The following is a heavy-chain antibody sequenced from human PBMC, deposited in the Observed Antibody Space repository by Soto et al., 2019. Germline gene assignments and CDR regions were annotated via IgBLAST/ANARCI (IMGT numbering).Heavy chain of an antibody. CDR3: ASDKYLAQGIAAAGTNWYFDL. J-gene: IGHJ2*01. V-gene: IGHV4-34*01. CDR2: INHSGST. D-gene: IGHD6-13*01. CDR1: GGSFSGYY. Sequence: QVQLQQWGAGLLKPSEALSLTCAVYGGSFSGYYWSWIRQPPGKGLEWIGEINHSGSTNYNPSLKSRVTISVDTSKNQFSLKLSSVTAADTAVYYCASDKYLAQGIAAAGTNWYFDLWGRGTLVTVSS.